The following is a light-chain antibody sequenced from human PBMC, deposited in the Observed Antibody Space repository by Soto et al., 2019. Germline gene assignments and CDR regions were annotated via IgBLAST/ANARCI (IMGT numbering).Light chain of an antibody. V-gene: IGLV8-61*01. Sequence: QAVVTQEPSFSVAHGRTVTLTCGLSSGSVSTSYFPSWYQQTPGQAPRTLIFSTDTRSSGVPDRFSGSILGKKAALTITGAQADDESDYYCVLYMGSGIWVFGGGTKVTVL. CDR1: SGSVSTSYF. J-gene: IGLJ3*02. CDR2: STD. CDR3: VLYMGSGIWV.